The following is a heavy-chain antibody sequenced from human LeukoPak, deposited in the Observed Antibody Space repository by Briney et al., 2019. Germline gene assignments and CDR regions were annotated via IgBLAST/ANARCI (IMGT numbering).Heavy chain of an antibody. CDR1: GGSISSYY. CDR2: IYYSGST. CDR3: ARDYFEWQLGHYCYYYYMDV. D-gene: IGHD6-6*01. V-gene: IGHV4-59*01. J-gene: IGHJ6*03. Sequence: SETLSLTCTVSGGSISSYYWSWIRQPPGKGLEWIGYIYYSGSTNYNPSLKSRVTISVDTSKNQFSLKLSSVTAADTAVYYCARDYFEWQLGHYCYYYYMDVWGKGTTVTVSS.